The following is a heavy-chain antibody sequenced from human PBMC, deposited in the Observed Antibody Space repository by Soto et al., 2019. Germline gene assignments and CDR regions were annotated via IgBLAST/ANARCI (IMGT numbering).Heavy chain of an antibody. CDR3: ARTRIAAAGNYYYYGMDV. CDR1: GFTFSSYG. D-gene: IGHD6-13*01. CDR2: IWYDGSNK. Sequence: GGSLRLSCAASGFTFSSYGMHWVRQAPGKGLEWVAVIWYDGSNKYYADSVKGRFTISRDNSKNMLYLQMNSLRAEDTAVYYCARTRIAAAGNYYYYGMDVWGQGTTVTVSS. J-gene: IGHJ6*02. V-gene: IGHV3-33*01.